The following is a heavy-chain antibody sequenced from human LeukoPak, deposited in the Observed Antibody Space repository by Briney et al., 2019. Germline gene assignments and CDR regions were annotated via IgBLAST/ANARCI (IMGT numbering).Heavy chain of an antibody. CDR1: GFTFSSYA. D-gene: IGHD4-17*01. Sequence: GGSLRLSCAASGFTFSSYAMSWVRQASGKGLEWVSAISGSGGSTYYADSVKGRFTISRDNSKNTLYLQMNSLRAEDTAVYYCAKDRGYGDPYYYYGMDVWGQGTTVTVSS. J-gene: IGHJ6*02. CDR2: ISGSGGST. V-gene: IGHV3-23*01. CDR3: AKDRGYGDPYYYYGMDV.